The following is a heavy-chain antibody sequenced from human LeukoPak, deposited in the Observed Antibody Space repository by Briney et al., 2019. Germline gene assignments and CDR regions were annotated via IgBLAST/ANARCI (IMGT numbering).Heavy chain of an antibody. J-gene: IGHJ6*02. CDR3: ARVAITIFGNHQVDYYGMDV. Sequence: PSETLSLTWAVYGGSFSANYWSWIRQPPGKGLECIGEVNHSGSTKYNPSLKRRVTISADTSKKQFSLKLSSVTAADTAVYYCARVAITIFGNHQVDYYGMDVWGQGTTVAVSS. V-gene: IGHV4-34*01. D-gene: IGHD3-3*01. CDR1: GGSFSANY. CDR2: VNHSGST.